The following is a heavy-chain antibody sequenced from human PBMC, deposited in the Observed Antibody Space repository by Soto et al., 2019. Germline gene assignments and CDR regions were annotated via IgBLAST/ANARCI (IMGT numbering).Heavy chain of an antibody. D-gene: IGHD2-15*01. V-gene: IGHV3-48*02. Sequence: EVQLVESGGGLVQPGGSLRLSCAASGFTFSSYTMTWVRQAPGKGLEWVSYISSSSSTRYYADSVKGRFTISRDNAKNSLYVQMNSLRDEDTAVYYCARRYCSGGSCYADPFDYWGQRTLVTVSS. CDR1: GFTFSSYT. J-gene: IGHJ4*02. CDR2: ISSSSSTR. CDR3: ARRYCSGGSCYADPFDY.